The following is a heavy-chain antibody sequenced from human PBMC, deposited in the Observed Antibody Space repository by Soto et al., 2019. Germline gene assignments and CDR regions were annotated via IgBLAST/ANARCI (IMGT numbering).Heavy chain of an antibody. Sequence: EVQLVESGGGLVQPGGSLRLSCAASGFTFSSYSMNWVRQAPGKGLEWVSYISSSSSTIYYADSVKGRFTISRDNAKNSLYLQMNSLRAEDTAVYYCASFVHCSGGSCYDPRESSDYWGQGTLVTVSS. CDR2: ISSSSSTI. CDR1: GFTFSSYS. J-gene: IGHJ4*02. V-gene: IGHV3-48*01. D-gene: IGHD2-15*01. CDR3: ASFVHCSGGSCYDPRESSDY.